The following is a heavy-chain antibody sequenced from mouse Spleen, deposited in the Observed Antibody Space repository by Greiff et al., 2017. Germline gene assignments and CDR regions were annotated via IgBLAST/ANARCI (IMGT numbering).Heavy chain of an antibody. Sequence: EVQLQQSGPELVKPGASVKISCKASGYSFTGYYMNWVKQSPEKSLEWIGEINPSTGGTTYNQKFKAKATLTVDKSSSTAYMQLKSLTSEDSAVYYCARRNITTVGWYFDVWGAGTTVTVSS. J-gene: IGHJ1*01. V-gene: IGHV1-42*01. CDR2: INPSTGGT. D-gene: IGHD1-1*01. CDR1: GYSFTGYY. CDR3: ARRNITTVGWYFDV.